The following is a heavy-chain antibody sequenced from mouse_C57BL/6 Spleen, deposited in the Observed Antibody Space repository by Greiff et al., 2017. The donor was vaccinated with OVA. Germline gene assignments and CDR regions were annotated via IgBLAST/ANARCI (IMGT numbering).Heavy chain of an antibody. CDR3: ARTQFPYYYAMDY. J-gene: IGHJ4*01. Sequence: VQLQQPGAELVKPGASVKMSCKASGYTFTSYWITWVKQRPGQGLEWIGDIYPGSGSTNYNEKFKSKATLTVDTSSSTAYMQLSSLTSEDSAVYYCARTQFPYYYAMDYWGQGTSVTVSS. V-gene: IGHV1-55*01. CDR2: IYPGSGST. CDR1: GYTFTSYW.